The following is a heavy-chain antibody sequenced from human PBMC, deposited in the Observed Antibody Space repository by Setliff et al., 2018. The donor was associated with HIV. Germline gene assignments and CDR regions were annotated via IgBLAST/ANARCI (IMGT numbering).Heavy chain of an antibody. CDR1: GYTFTSYG. J-gene: IGHJ4*02. CDR2: ISAYNGNT. V-gene: IGHV1-18*01. D-gene: IGHD1-26*01. CDR3: ARVLWELPQGDY. Sequence: PSVKVSCKASGYTFTSYGIIWVRQAPGQGLEWMGWISAYNGNTNYAQKLQGRVTMTTDTSTSTAYMELRSLRSDDTAVYYCARVLWELPQGDYWGQGTLVTVPS.